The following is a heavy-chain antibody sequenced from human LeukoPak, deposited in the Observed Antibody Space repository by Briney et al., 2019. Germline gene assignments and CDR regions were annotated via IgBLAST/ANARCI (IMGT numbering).Heavy chain of an antibody. D-gene: IGHD6-13*01. Sequence: SETLSLTCTVSGGSISSYFWSWIRQPLGKGLEWIGYIYNIGSTSYNPSLKSRVTISVDTSKNQFSLKLSSVTAADTAVYYCARGKAAAGTRWFDPWGQGTLVTVSS. CDR1: GGSISSYF. CDR3: ARGKAAAGTRWFDP. J-gene: IGHJ5*02. CDR2: IYNIGST. V-gene: IGHV4-59*01.